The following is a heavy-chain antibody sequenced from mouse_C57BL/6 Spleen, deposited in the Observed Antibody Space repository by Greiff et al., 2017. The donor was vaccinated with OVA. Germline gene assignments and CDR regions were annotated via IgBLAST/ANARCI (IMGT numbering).Heavy chain of an antibody. CDR2: ILPGSGST. CDR1: GYTFTGYW. D-gene: IGHD2-3*01. V-gene: IGHV1-9*01. Sequence: VKLMESGAELMKPGASVKLSCKATGYTFTGYWIEWVKQRPGHGLEWIGEILPGSGSTNYNKKFKGKATFTADTSSNTAYMQLSSLTTEDSAIYYCARKGMDGYYDYFDYWGQGTTLTVSS. CDR3: ARKGMDGYYDYFDY. J-gene: IGHJ2*01.